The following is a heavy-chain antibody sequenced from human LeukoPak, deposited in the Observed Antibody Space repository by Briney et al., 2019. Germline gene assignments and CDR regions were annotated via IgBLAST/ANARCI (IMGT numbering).Heavy chain of an antibody. CDR1: GGTFRSFA. J-gene: IGHJ4*02. CDR3: ARALRYYSDSSGYAFDY. D-gene: IGHD3-22*01. Sequence: SVKVSCKASGGTFRSFAISWGRQAPGQGLEWMGGIIPIFRTANYAQKFQGRVTITADESTSTAYMELSSLRSEDTAVYYCARALRYYSDSSGYAFDYWGQGTLVTVSS. V-gene: IGHV1-69*13. CDR2: IIPIFRTA.